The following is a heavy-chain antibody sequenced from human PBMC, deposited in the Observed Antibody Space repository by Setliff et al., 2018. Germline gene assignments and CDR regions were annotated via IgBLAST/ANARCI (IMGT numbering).Heavy chain of an antibody. V-gene: IGHV4-61*02. CDR1: GGSISSGSYY. J-gene: IGHJ6*02. CDR2: IYTSGST. Sequence: SETLSLTCTVSGGSISSGSYYWSWIRQPAGKGLEWIGRIYTSGSTNYNPSLKSRVTISVDTPKNQFSLKLSSVTAADTAVYYCARGGLWFGELLWKYYYYGMDVWGQGTTVTVSS. CDR3: ARGGLWFGELLWKYYYYGMDV. D-gene: IGHD3-10*01.